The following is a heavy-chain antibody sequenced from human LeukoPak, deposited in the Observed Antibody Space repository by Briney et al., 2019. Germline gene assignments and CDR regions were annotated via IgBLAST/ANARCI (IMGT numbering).Heavy chain of an antibody. Sequence: PSETLSLTCTVSGGSISSSSYYWGWIRQPPGKGLEWIGSIYYSGSTPYNPSLKSRVTISVDTSKNQFSLKLSSVTAADTAVYYCARGRGLYYGDYLEIFDYWGQGTLVTVSS. D-gene: IGHD4-17*01. CDR3: ARGRGLYYGDYLEIFDY. V-gene: IGHV4-39*07. CDR1: GGSISSSSYY. CDR2: IYYSGST. J-gene: IGHJ4*02.